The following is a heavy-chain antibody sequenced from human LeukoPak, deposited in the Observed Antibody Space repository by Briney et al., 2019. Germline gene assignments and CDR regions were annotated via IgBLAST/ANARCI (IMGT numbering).Heavy chain of an antibody. V-gene: IGHV3-21*01. CDR1: GFSFSDSS. CDR2: ISSGSTYI. CDR3: AKDDAGWSRDY. D-gene: IGHD6-19*01. J-gene: IGHJ4*02. Sequence: GGSLRLSRAASGFSFSDSSMSWVRQAPGKGLEWVSSISSGSTYIYYPDSVKGRFTISRDNAKNSLFLQMNSLRAEDTAVYYCAKDDAGWSRDYWGQGTLVTVSS.